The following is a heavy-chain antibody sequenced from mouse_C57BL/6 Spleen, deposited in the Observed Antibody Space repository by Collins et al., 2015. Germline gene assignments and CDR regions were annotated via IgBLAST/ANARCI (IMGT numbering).Heavy chain of an antibody. D-gene: IGHD3-1*01. CDR1: GYTFTDYS. Sequence: QLVQSGPELKKPGETVKISCKASGYTFTDYSMHWVKQAPGKGLKWMGWINTETGEPTYADDFKGRFAFSLETSASTAYLQINNLKNEDTATYFCARSKTGCITFAYWGQGTLVTVSA. CDR3: ARSKTGCITFAY. J-gene: IGHJ3*01. V-gene: IGHV9-2-1*01. CDR2: INTETGEP.